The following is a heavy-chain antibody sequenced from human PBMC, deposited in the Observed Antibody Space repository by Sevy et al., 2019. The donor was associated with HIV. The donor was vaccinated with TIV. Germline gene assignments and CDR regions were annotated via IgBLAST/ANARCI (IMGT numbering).Heavy chain of an antibody. CDR2: IKQDESEK. V-gene: IGHV3-7*01. D-gene: IGHD4-17*01. Sequence: GGSLRLSCAASGFTFSRYWMSWVRQAPGKGREWVANIKQDESEKYYVDSAKGRFTISRDNAKNSLYLQMNSLGAEDTAVYYCARDYGDYWGQGTLVTVSS. CDR3: ARDYGDY. CDR1: GFTFSRYW. J-gene: IGHJ4*02.